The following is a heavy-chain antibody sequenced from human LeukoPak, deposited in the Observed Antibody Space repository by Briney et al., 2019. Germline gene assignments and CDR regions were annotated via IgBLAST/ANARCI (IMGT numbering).Heavy chain of an antibody. V-gene: IGHV1-8*03. D-gene: IGHD2-2*02. Sequence: GASVKLSLKASGYTFTSYDINWVRQATGQGLEWMGWMNPNSGNTGYAQKFQGRVTITRNTSISTAYMELSSLRSEDTAVYYCARGSCSSTSCYTNYYYYYMDVWGKGTTVTVSS. CDR2: MNPNSGNT. J-gene: IGHJ6*03. CDR1: GYTFTSYD. CDR3: ARGSCSSTSCYTNYYYYYMDV.